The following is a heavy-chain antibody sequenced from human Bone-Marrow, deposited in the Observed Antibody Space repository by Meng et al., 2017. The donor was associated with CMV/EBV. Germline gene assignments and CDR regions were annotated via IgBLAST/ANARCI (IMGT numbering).Heavy chain of an antibody. J-gene: IGHJ4*02. CDR3: ARARWYRNYFDY. Sequence: GESLKISCAASGFTFSSYWMHWVRQAPGKGLVWVSRINSDGSSTSYADSVKGRFTISRDNSKNTLYLQMNSLRAEDTAVYYCARARWYRNYFDYWGQGTLVTVSS. D-gene: IGHD6-13*01. CDR1: GFTFSSYW. V-gene: IGHV3-74*01. CDR2: INSDGSST.